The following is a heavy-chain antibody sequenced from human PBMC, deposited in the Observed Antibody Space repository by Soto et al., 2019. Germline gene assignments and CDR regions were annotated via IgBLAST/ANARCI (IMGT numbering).Heavy chain of an antibody. Sequence: SETLSLTCTVSGGSISSSSYFWGWIRQPPGKGLEWIGSISYSGSTYYNPSFKSRVTISIDTSKYQFSLKLNSVTAADTAVYYCTRRRYFGGQPHGMDVWGQGTTVTVSS. CDR1: GGSISSSSYF. CDR2: ISYSGST. D-gene: IGHD3-9*01. J-gene: IGHJ6*02. V-gene: IGHV4-39*01. CDR3: TRRRYFGGQPHGMDV.